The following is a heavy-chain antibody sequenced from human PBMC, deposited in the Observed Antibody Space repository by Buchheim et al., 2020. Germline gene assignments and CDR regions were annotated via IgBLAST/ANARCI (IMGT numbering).Heavy chain of an antibody. Sequence: QLQLQESGPGLVKPSETLSLPCTVSGGSISSSSYYWGWIRQPPGKGLEWIGSIYYSGSTYYNPSLKSRVTISVDTPKNQFSLKLSSLTAADTAVYYCARLPYFGKQHDWYFDLWGRGT. CDR1: GGSISSSSYY. V-gene: IGHV4-39*01. D-gene: IGHD2-21*01. CDR2: IYYSGST. CDR3: ARLPYFGKQHDWYFDL. J-gene: IGHJ2*01.